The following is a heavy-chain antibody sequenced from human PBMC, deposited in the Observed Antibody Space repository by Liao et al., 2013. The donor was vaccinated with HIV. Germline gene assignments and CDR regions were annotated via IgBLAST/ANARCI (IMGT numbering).Heavy chain of an antibody. Sequence: QVQLQQWGAGLLKPSETLSLTCAVYGGSFSGYYWVWIRQPPGKGLEWIGSIYYSGSTYYNPSLKSRVTISVDTSKNQFSLKLSSVTAADTAVYYCAREGTGEIDYWGQGTLVTVSS. CDR2: IYYSGST. CDR3: AREGTGEIDY. D-gene: IGHD7-27*01. J-gene: IGHJ4*02. V-gene: IGHV4-34*01. CDR1: GGSFSGYY.